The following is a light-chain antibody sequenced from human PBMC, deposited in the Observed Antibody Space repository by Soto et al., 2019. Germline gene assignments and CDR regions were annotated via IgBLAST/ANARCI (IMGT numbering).Light chain of an antibody. CDR3: CPDAGSSTSWV. V-gene: IGLV2-23*01. CDR1: SSDAGNYNF. Sequence: QSALTQPASVSGSPGQSITISCTGTSSDAGNYNFVSWYQQHPGKAPKVIIYEDSTRPSGVSNRISGSKSRNTASLTISGLQAEDEADYYCCPDAGSSTSWVFGGGTKLTVL. J-gene: IGLJ3*02. CDR2: EDS.